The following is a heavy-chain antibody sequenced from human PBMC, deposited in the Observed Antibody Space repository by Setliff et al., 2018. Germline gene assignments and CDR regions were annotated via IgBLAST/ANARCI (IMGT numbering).Heavy chain of an antibody. CDR1: GYSISSGYY. J-gene: IGHJ6*02. V-gene: IGHV4-38-2*01. D-gene: IGHD5-12*01. CDR2: IYHSGST. Sequence: SETLSLTCAVSGYSISSGYYWGWIRQPPGKGLEWIGSIYHSGSTYYNPSLKRRVTISVDTSKNQFSLKLSSVTAADTAVYYCARDSGYEYYYHAMDVWGQGTTVTVSS. CDR3: ARDSGYEYYYHAMDV.